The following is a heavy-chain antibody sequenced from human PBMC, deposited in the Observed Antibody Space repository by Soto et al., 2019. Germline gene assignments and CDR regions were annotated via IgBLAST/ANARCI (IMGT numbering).Heavy chain of an antibody. D-gene: IGHD4-4*01. Sequence: PGGSLRLSCAASGFTFSGSAMHWVRQASGKGLEWVGHIRSKANNYATAYAASVKGRFTISRDDSKNTAYLQMNSLKTEDTAVYYCSRHEGQVTTNVWGQGTTVTVSS. CDR3: SRHEGQVTTNV. CDR1: GFTFSGSA. CDR2: IRSKANNYAT. J-gene: IGHJ6*02. V-gene: IGHV3-73*01.